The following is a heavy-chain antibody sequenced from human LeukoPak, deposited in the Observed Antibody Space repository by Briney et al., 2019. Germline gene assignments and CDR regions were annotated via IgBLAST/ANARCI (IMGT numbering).Heavy chain of an antibody. D-gene: IGHD3-9*01. CDR3: ARGHYDVLTGFHY. Sequence: GGSLRLSCAASGFLVSSNYMSWVRQAPGKRLEWVSVIYSGGSTYYADSVKGRFTVSRDNSKNTLYLQMNSPRAEDTAVYYCARGHYDVLTGFHYWGQGTLVTVSS. V-gene: IGHV3-53*01. J-gene: IGHJ4*02. CDR1: GFLVSSNY. CDR2: IYSGGST.